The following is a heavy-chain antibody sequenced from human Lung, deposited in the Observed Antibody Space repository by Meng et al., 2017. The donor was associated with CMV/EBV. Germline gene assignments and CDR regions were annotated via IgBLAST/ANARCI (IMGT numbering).Heavy chain of an antibody. CDR3: ATLSGTMADY. Sequence: SCQASGYRRTRYYMHWVRQAPGRGLQWMALINTTDGSTTYAQAFQGRVTVTRDLSTSTVYMEVNTLRSEDTAVYYCATLSGTMADYWGQGTLVTVSS. V-gene: IGHV1-46*01. D-gene: IGHD1-7*01. J-gene: IGHJ4*02. CDR1: GYRRTRYY. CDR2: INTTDGST.